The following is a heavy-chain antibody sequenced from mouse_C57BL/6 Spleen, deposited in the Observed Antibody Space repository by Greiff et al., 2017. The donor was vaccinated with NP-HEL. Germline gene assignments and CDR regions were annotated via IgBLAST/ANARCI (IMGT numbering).Heavy chain of an antibody. CDR2: IDPSDSYT. Sequence: QVQLQQPGAELVMPGASVKLSCKASGYTFTSYWMHWVKQRPGQGLEWIGEIDPSDSYTNYNQKFKGKSTLTVDKSSSTAYMQLSSLTSEDSAVYYCARRDCGSGDWYCDVWGTGTTVTVSS. J-gene: IGHJ1*03. CDR1: GYTFTSYW. CDR3: ARRDCGSGDWYCDV. D-gene: IGHD1-2*01. V-gene: IGHV1-69*01.